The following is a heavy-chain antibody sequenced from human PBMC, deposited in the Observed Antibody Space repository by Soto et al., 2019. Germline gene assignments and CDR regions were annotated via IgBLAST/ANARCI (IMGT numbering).Heavy chain of an antibody. J-gene: IGHJ4*02. D-gene: IGHD2-21*02. CDR1: GYTFSDYY. Sequence: QVQLVQSGAEVRKPGASVKVSCKASGYTFSDYYIHWVRQAPGQGLEWMGWINPNSGGTKYAPTFQGGVTMSSATPITTAYMEVTRLRPGDTAVYYCAREPATAKPEGLDFWTQGILVTFSS. CDR3: AREPATAKPEGLDF. V-gene: IGHV1-2*02. CDR2: INPNSGGT.